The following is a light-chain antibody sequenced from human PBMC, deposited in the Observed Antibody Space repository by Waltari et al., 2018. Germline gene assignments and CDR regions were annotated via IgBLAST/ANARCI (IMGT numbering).Light chain of an antibody. J-gene: IGKJ1*01. CDR2: GAS. CDR3: QQYNDWPRK. Sequence: EIVMTQSPATLSVSPGERSTLSCRASQSISSNLAWYQQKPGQAPRLLIYGASTRATGIPVRFSGSGSGTDFTLTISSLQSEDFAVYHCQQYNDWPRKFGQGTKVEIK. V-gene: IGKV3-15*01. CDR1: QSISSN.